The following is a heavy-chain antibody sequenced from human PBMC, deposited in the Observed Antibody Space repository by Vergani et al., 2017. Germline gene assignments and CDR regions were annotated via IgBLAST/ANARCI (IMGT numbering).Heavy chain of an antibody. CDR1: GFSFSDHY. V-gene: IGHV3-11*04. Sequence: QVQLVESGGGLVKPGGSLRLSCAASGFSFSDHYMTWIRQAPGKGLEWVSYISNSGNTIEYADSVKGRFSISRDNAKSSLFLQMDSLRAEDTAVYYCARDTPSSWYYFDYWGQGTLVTVSS. J-gene: IGHJ4*02. CDR3: ARDTPSSWYYFDY. CDR2: ISNSGNTI. D-gene: IGHD6-13*01.